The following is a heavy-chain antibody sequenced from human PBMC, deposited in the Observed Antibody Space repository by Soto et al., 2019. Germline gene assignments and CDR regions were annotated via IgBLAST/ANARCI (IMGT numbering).Heavy chain of an antibody. J-gene: IGHJ4*02. D-gene: IGHD1-26*01. CDR3: ARVSHEYSGNGAFEY. V-gene: IGHV4-59*01. CDR1: GGSISGFY. Sequence: PSETLSLTCSFSGGSISGFYWICIRHSPGEGLEWIAYIHSTGRTNYNPSLKSRVTVSLDMSKNQFSLQLSSVTAADTALYFCARVSHEYSGNGAFEYWGLGTPVIVSS. CDR2: IHSTGRT.